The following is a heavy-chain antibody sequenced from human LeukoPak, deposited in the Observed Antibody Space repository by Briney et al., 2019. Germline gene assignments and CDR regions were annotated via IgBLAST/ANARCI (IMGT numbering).Heavy chain of an antibody. CDR3: ARDTYH. CDR2: ISYAGSNK. Sequence: GGSLRLSCAASGFTFSSYAMHWVRQAPGKGLEWVAVISYAGSNKYYADSVKGRFTISRDNSKNTLYLQMNSLRAEDTAVYYCARDTYHWGQGTLVTVSS. V-gene: IGHV3-30-3*01. CDR1: GFTFSSYA. D-gene: IGHD2-21*01. J-gene: IGHJ4*02.